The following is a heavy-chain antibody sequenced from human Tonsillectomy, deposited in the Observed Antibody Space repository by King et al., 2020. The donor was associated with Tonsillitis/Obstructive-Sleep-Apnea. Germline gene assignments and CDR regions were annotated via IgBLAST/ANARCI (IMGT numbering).Heavy chain of an antibody. J-gene: IGHJ6*03. V-gene: IGHV4-59*08. CDR1: GGSISSYY. Sequence: VQLQESGPGLGKPSETLSLTCTVSGGSISSYYWSWIRQPPGKGLEWSGYINYRGSNNYNPSLKSRVTISVDTSKNQFSLKLSSGTAADTAVYYCARLDDILTVPKYMDVWGKGTPVTVSS. D-gene: IGHD3-9*01. CDR3: ARLDDILTVPKYMDV. CDR2: INYRGSN.